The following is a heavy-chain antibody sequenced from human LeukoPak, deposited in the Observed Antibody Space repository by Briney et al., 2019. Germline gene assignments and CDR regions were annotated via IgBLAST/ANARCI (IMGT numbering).Heavy chain of an antibody. D-gene: IGHD3-22*01. V-gene: IGHV4-59*01. CDR3: ARGDRSGPWDY. CDR2: IYYSGNT. CDR1: GGSISSYY. J-gene: IGHJ4*02. Sequence: SETLSLTCTVSGGSISSYYWSWIRQPPGKGLEWVGHIYYSGNTNYNPSLKSRVTISVDTSKNQFSLKLSSVTAADTAVYHCARGDRSGPWDYWGQGTLVTVSS.